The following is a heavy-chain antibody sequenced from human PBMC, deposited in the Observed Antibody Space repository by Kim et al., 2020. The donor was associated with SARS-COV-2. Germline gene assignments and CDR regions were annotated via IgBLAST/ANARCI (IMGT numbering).Heavy chain of an antibody. Sequence: GGSLRLSCAASGFTFSNYWMSWVRQAPGKGLEWLAKIDEDGRGKYYVESMKGRITISRDNAKNSLYLQTNSLRAEDTAGNFCVRGGCSSLCDPWGQGTL. D-gene: IGHD6-19*01. CDR3: VRGGCSSLCDP. V-gene: IGHV3-7*03. CDR2: IDEDGRGK. CDR1: GFTFSNYW. J-gene: IGHJ5*02.